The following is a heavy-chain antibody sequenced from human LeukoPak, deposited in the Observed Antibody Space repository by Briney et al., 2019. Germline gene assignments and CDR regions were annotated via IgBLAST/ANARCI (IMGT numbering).Heavy chain of an antibody. CDR2: MNPNSGNT. CDR1: GYTFTSYD. J-gene: IGHJ5*02. Sequence: SVKVSCKASGYTFTSYDINWGRQATGQGLEWMGWMNPNSGNTGYAQKFQGRVTMTRNTSISTAYMELSSLRSEDTAVYYCARARSWSRHNWFDPWGQGTLVTVSS. V-gene: IGHV1-8*01. CDR3: ARARSWSRHNWFDP. D-gene: IGHD2-15*01.